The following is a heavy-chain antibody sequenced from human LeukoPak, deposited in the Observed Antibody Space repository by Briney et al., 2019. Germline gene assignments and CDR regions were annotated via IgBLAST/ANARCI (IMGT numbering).Heavy chain of an antibody. CDR2: VDPKDGDT. D-gene: IGHD2-15*01. J-gene: IGHJ3*02. V-gene: IGHV1-69-2*01. CDR1: GYTFTDYY. CDR3: AGGGRGAFDI. Sequence: GATVKISCKVSGYTFTDYYMHWVQQAPGKGLEWMGLVDPKDGDTIYAKKFQGRVTITADTSTDTAYMDLSSLRSEDTAVYYCAGGGRGAFDIWGQGTMVTVSS.